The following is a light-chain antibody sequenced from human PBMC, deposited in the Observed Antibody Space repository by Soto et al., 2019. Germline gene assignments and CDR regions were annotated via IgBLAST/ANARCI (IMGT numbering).Light chain of an antibody. CDR2: GNS. Sequence: QSVLTQPPSVSGDPGQRVTISCTGSSSNIGAGYDVHWYHQLPGTAPKLLIYGNSNRPSGVPDRFSGSKSGTSASLAITGLQAEDEADYYCQSYDSSLSGWVFGGGTKLTVL. CDR3: QSYDSSLSGWV. V-gene: IGLV1-40*01. J-gene: IGLJ3*02. CDR1: SSNIGAGYD.